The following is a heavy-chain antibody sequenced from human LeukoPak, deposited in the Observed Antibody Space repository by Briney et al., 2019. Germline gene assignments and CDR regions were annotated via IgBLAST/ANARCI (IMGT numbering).Heavy chain of an antibody. V-gene: IGHV4-39*07. Sequence: SETLSLTCTVSGGSISRSSYYWGWIRQPPGKGLEWIGSIYYSGSTYYNPSLKSRVTISVDTSKNQFSLKLSSVTAADTAVYYCARDRRVAAAGLDIWGQGTMVTVSS. J-gene: IGHJ3*02. CDR3: ARDRRVAAAGLDI. D-gene: IGHD6-13*01. CDR1: GGSISRSSYY. CDR2: IYYSGST.